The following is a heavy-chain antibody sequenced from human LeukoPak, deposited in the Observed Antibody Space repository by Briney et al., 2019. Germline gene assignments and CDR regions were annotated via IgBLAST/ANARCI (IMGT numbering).Heavy chain of an antibody. Sequence: HPGGSLRLCCAASGFTVSSNYMSWVRQAPGKGLEWVSVIYSGGSTYYADSVKGRFTISRDNSKNTLYLQMNSLRAEDTAVYYCARDPANYYGSGSYYKGGAFDIWGQGTMVTVSS. CDR2: IYSGGST. CDR3: ARDPANYYGSGSYYKGGAFDI. CDR1: GFTVSSNY. V-gene: IGHV3-53*01. D-gene: IGHD3-10*01. J-gene: IGHJ3*02.